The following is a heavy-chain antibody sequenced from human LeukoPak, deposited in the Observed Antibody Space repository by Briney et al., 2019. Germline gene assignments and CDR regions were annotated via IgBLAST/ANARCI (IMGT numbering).Heavy chain of an antibody. J-gene: IGHJ6*02. CDR2: IIPIFDTA. D-gene: IGHD1-26*01. CDR3: ARISLGAIWGYYYGMDV. V-gene: IGHV1-69*13. Sequence: SVKVSCKASGGSFSSYSISWVRQAPGQGLEWMGGIIPIFDTADYAQKFQGRVTITADEFTSTAYMELSSLRSEDTAVFYCARISLGAIWGYYYGMDVWGQGTTVTVSS. CDR1: GGSFSSYS.